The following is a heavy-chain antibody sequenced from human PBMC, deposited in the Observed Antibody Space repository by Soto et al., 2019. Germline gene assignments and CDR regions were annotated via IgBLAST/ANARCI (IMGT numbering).Heavy chain of an antibody. Sequence: ASVKVSCKASGYTFTTYGVSWVRQAPGQGLEWMGWISAYNGNTNYAQKLQGRVTMTTDTSTSTAYMELRSLRSDDTAVYYCGRVGCSSTSCYRGEGYYYYGMDVWGQGTTVTVSS. J-gene: IGHJ6*02. CDR3: GRVGCSSTSCYRGEGYYYYGMDV. CDR1: GYTFTTYG. CDR2: ISAYNGNT. D-gene: IGHD2-2*01. V-gene: IGHV1-18*01.